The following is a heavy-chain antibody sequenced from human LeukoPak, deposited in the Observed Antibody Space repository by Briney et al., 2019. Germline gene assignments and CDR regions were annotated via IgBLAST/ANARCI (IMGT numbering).Heavy chain of an antibody. CDR3: ATDLEGSGSSGRYYYYGMDV. Sequence: ASVKVSCKVSGYTLTELSMHWVRQAPGKGLEWMGGFDPEDCETICAQKFQGRVTMTEDTSTDTAYMELSSLRSEDTAVYYCATDLEGSGSSGRYYYYGMDVWGKGTTVTVSS. D-gene: IGHD3-10*01. CDR1: GYTLTELS. CDR2: FDPEDCET. V-gene: IGHV1-24*01. J-gene: IGHJ6*04.